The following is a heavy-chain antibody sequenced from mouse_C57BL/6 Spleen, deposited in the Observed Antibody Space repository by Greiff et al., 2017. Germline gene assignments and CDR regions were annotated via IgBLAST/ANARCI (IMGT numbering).Heavy chain of an antibody. CDR2: IYPGDGDT. CDR1: GYAFSSSW. Sequence: LVESGPELVKPGASVKISCKASGYAFSSSWMNWVKQRPGKGLEWIGRIYPGDGDTNYNGKFKGKATLTADKSSSTAYMQLSSLTSEDSAVYFGARYDGYYVDYFDYWGQGTTLTVSS. J-gene: IGHJ2*01. CDR3: ARYDGYYVDYFDY. D-gene: IGHD2-3*01. V-gene: IGHV1-82*01.